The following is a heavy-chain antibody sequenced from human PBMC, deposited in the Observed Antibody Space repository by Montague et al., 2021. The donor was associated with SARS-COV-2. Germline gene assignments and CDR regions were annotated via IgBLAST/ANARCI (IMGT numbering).Heavy chain of an antibody. V-gene: IGHV2-70*01. J-gene: IGHJ4*02. CDR2: IYWDDDK. Sequence: PALVKPTQTLTLTCTFSGFSLSTSGVGVAWIRQPPGKALEWLAIIYWDDDKYYSTSLKTRLTISKDTSKNQVVLTMTNMDPVDTATYYCARSYGTTVVTRAFDYWGQGTLVTVSS. CDR3: ARSYGTTVVTRAFDY. D-gene: IGHD4-23*01. CDR1: GFSLSTSGVG.